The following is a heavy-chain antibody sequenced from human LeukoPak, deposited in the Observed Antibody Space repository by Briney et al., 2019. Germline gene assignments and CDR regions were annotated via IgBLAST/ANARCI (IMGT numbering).Heavy chain of an antibody. CDR1: GFTVSSNY. V-gene: IGHV3-7*01. CDR2: IKQDGSEK. Sequence: PGGSLRLSCAASGFTVSSNYMSWVRQAPGKGLEWVANIKQDGSEKYYVDPVKGRFTISRDNAKNSLYLQMNSLRAEDTAVYYCARDKRWSSSWYPPDYWGQGTLVTVSS. D-gene: IGHD6-13*01. J-gene: IGHJ4*02. CDR3: ARDKRWSSSWYPPDY.